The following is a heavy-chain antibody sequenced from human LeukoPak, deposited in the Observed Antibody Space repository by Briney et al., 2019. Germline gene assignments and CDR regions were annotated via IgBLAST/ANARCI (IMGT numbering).Heavy chain of an antibody. J-gene: IGHJ4*02. CDR3: AKEDIVVVVAATNFDY. CDR2: ISGSGGST. D-gene: IGHD2-15*01. CDR1: GLTFSSYA. V-gene: IGHV3-23*01. Sequence: SGGSLRLSCAVSGLTFSSYAMSWVRQAPGKGLEWVSAISGSGGSTYYADSVKGRFTISRDNSKNTLYLQMNSLRAEDTAVYYCAKEDIVVVVAATNFDYWGQGTLVTVSS.